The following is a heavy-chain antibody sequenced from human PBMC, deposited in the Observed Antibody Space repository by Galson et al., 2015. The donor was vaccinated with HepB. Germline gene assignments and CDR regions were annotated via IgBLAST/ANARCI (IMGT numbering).Heavy chain of an antibody. CDR1: GYTFTSYG. V-gene: IGHV1-18*01. Sequence: SVKVSCKASGYTFTSYGISWVRQAPGQGLEWMGWISAYNGNTDYAQRLQGRVTMTTDTSTSTAYMELRSLISDDTAVYYCARDTVQTGITGKSTFDSWGQGTLVTVSS. CDR2: ISAYNGNT. J-gene: IGHJ4*02. CDR3: ARDTVQTGITGKSTFDS. D-gene: IGHD1-20*01.